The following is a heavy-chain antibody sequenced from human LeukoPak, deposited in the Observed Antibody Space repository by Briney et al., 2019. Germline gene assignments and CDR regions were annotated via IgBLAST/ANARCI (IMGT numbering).Heavy chain of an antibody. CDR3: ARGGGYGYPTGAN. Sequence: ASVKVSCKASGYTFGSYYMHWVRQAPGQGLEWMGTINSNGGGTNYAQKFQGRVTMTRDKSTRTVYMELSSLRSEDTAVYYCARGGGYGYPTGANWGQGTQVTVSS. CDR1: GYTFGSYY. D-gene: IGHD5-18*01. V-gene: IGHV1-46*01. CDR2: INSNGGGT. J-gene: IGHJ4*02.